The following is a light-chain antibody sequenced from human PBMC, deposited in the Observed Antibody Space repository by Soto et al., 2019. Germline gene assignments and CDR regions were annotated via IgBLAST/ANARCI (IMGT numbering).Light chain of an antibody. Sequence: QSVLTQPPSVSGAPGQRVTISCTGSSSNIGAGYDVHWYQQLPGTAPKLLIYGNSNRPSGVPDRFSGSKSGTSASLAITGLQAEDEADYYSQSYDSSLSDAVFGGGTQLTVL. CDR1: SSNIGAGYD. CDR2: GNS. J-gene: IGLJ7*01. CDR3: QSYDSSLSDAV. V-gene: IGLV1-40*01.